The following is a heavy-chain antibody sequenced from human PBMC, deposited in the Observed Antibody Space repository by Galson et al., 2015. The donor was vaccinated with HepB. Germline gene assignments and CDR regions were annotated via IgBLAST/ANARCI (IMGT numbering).Heavy chain of an antibody. CDR2: INPNSGGT. V-gene: IGHV1-2*06. D-gene: IGHD6-13*01. CDR3: ARDRRSSSWYSMDV. J-gene: IGHJ6*04. CDR1: GYTFTGYY. Sequence: SVKVSCKASGYTFTGYYMHWVRQAPGQGLEWMGRINPNSGGTNYAQKFQGRVTMTRDTSISTAYMELNRLRSDDTAVYYCARDRRSSSWYSMDVWGKGTTVTVSS.